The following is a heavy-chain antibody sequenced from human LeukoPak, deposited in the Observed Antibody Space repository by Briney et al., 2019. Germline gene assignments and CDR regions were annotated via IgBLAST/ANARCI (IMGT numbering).Heavy chain of an antibody. D-gene: IGHD3-10*01. CDR2: INHSGST. Sequence: SETLSLTCTVSGGSINNSYWSWIRQPPGKGLEWIGEINHSGSTNYNPSLKSRVTISVDTSKNQFSLKLSSVTAADTAVYYCARDYGSGSRGWDYWGQGTLVTVSS. J-gene: IGHJ4*02. CDR1: GGSINNSY. V-gene: IGHV4-34*01. CDR3: ARDYGSGSRGWDY.